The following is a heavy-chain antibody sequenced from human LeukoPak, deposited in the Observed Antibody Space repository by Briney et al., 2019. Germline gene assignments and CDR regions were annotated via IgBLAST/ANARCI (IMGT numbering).Heavy chain of an antibody. D-gene: IGHD2-15*01. V-gene: IGHV4-4*07. CDR1: GASISGYY. CDR3: ARNRKCRFEDTDY. J-gene: IGHJ4*02. Sequence: SETLSLTCTVSGASISGYYWSWIRQPAGKGLEWIGRIYSGGNTNYNPSLKSRVTISVDTPMNQFSLKVTSVTAADTAVYYCARNRKCRFEDTDYWGQGTLVTVSS. CDR2: IYSGGNT.